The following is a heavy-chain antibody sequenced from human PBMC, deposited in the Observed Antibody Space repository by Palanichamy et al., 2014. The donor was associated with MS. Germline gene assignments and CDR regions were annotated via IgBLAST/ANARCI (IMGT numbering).Heavy chain of an antibody. Sequence: EVQLVETGGGLIQSGGSLRLSCAASGFTVSSNYMSWVRQAPGKGLEWVSVIYSGGSTYYADSVKGRFTISRDNSKNTLYLQMNSLRAEDTAVYYCARDPYNWNGPGDYWGQGTLVTVSS. CDR2: IYSGGST. J-gene: IGHJ4*02. CDR3: ARDPYNWNGPGDY. V-gene: IGHV3-53*02. CDR1: GFTVSSNY. D-gene: IGHD1-20*01.